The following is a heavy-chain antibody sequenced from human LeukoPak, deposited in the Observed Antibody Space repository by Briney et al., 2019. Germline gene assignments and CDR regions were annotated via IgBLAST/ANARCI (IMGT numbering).Heavy chain of an antibody. D-gene: IGHD3-10*01. J-gene: IGHJ4*02. CDR1: GFTFSSYA. Sequence: GGSLRLSCAASGFTFSSYAMHWVRQAPGKGLEWVAVISYDGSNKYYADSVKGRFTISRDNSKNTLYLQMNSLRAEDTAVYYCARAQSLGFGELLGYWGQGTLVTVSS. CDR2: ISYDGSNK. CDR3: ARAQSLGFGELLGY. V-gene: IGHV3-30-3*01.